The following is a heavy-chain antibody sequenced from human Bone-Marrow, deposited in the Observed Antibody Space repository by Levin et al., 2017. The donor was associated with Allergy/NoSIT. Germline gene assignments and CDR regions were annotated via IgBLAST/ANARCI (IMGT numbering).Heavy chain of an antibody. J-gene: IGHJ4*02. Sequence: PSQTLSLPCTVSGGSISSSSYYWGWIRQPPGKGLEWIGSIYYSGSTYYNPSLKSRVTISVDTSKNQFSLKLSSVTAADTAVYYCARHLGSGYDYYFDYWGQGTLVTVSS. CDR2: IYYSGST. CDR3: ARHLGSGYDYYFDY. CDR1: GGSISSSSYY. V-gene: IGHV4-39*01. D-gene: IGHD5-12*01.